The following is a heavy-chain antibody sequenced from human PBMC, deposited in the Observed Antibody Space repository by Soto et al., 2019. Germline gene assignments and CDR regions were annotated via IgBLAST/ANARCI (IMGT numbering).Heavy chain of an antibody. CDR2: ISSGSSYI. D-gene: IGHD3-10*01. CDR1: GFTCSTYT. V-gene: IGHV3-21*01. CDR3: ARDILSGGAYPDY. Sequence: PXGSLTRSFSAAGFTCSTYTMNWVRQAPGKGLEWISSISSGSSYIYYAGSVKGRFTISRDNAKNSLFLQMNSLRADDTAVYYCARDILSGGAYPDYWGQGTKVTVSS. J-gene: IGHJ4*02.